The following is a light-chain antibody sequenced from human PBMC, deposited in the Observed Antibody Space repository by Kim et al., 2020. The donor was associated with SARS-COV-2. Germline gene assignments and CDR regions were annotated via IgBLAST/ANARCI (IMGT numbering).Light chain of an antibody. Sequence: SSELTQDPAVSVALGQTVSITCQGDSLRKYYATWYQQKPGQAPVLLISGKNNRPSGIPDRFSGSSSGNTASLTIAGAQAEDEADYYCNSRDTTHFVIFGGGTQLTVL. CDR3: NSRDTTHFVI. V-gene: IGLV3-19*01. CDR2: GKN. CDR1: SLRKYY. J-gene: IGLJ2*01.